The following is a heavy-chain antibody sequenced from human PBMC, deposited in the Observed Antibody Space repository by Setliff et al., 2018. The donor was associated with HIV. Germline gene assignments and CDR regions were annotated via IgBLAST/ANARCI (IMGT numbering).Heavy chain of an antibody. CDR1: GYTFTGYY. Sequence: ASVKVSCKASGYTFTGYYMHWVRQAPGQGLEWMGWINPNSGGTNYAQKFQGRVTMTRDTSISTAYMELSRLRSDDTAVYYCARAPLTYSSRWYGNGNLDYWGQGTLVTV. V-gene: IGHV1-2*02. J-gene: IGHJ4*02. CDR3: ARAPLTYSSRWYGNGNLDY. CDR2: INPNSGGT. D-gene: IGHD6-13*01.